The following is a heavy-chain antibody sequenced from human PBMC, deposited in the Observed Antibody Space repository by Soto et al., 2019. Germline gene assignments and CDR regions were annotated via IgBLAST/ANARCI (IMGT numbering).Heavy chain of an antibody. D-gene: IGHD5-18*01. CDR2: IGTAGDT. CDR3: ARDRVDTAMVTLYYYYGMDV. Sequence: GGSLRLSCAASGFTFSSYDMHWVRQATGKGLEWVSAIGTAGDTYYPGSVKGRFTISRENAKNSLYLQMNSLRAGDTAVYYCARDRVDTAMVTLYYYYGMDVWGQGTTVTVSS. CDR1: GFTFSSYD. V-gene: IGHV3-13*01. J-gene: IGHJ6*02.